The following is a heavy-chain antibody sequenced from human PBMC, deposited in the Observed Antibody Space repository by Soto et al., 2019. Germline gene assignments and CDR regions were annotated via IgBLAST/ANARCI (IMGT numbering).Heavy chain of an antibody. CDR2: IYYSGST. CDR1: GGSISSYY. J-gene: IGHJ5*02. CDR3: ARSHCSSSWYLTYNWFDP. Sequence: SETLSLTCTVSGGSISSYYWSWIRQPPWKGLEWIGYIYYSGSTNYNPSLKSRVTISVDTSKNQFSLKLSSVTAADTAVYYCARSHCSSSWYLTYNWFDPWGQGTLVTVSS. D-gene: IGHD6-13*01. V-gene: IGHV4-59*01.